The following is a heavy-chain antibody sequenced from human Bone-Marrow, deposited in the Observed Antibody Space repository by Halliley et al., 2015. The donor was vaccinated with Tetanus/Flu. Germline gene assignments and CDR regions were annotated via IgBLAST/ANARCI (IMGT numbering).Heavy chain of an antibody. D-gene: IGHD6-13*01. CDR2: YHGGNP. CDR3: ARGISGRGRSWSLDYFDY. J-gene: IGHJ4*02. Sequence: YHGGNPDFTPPLNGRVPLSLDTSKNQFSLKLASVPAADTAVYHCARGISGRGRSWSLDYFDYWGQGALVTVSS. V-gene: IGHV4-4*06.